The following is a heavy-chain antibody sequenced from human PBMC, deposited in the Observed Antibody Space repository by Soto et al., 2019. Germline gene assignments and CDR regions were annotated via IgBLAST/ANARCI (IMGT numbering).Heavy chain of an antibody. CDR3: ARDVPLNYYDGTFSYYAMDV. CDR1: GGTLSSHA. D-gene: IGHD3-16*01. J-gene: IGHJ6*02. Sequence: SVKVSCKASGGTLSSHAISWVRQAPGQGLEWMGGIIPFFKATNYAQKFQGRVTITADDSTSTAYMDLYSLRSEDTAVYYCARDVPLNYYDGTFSYYAMDVWGQGTTVTVSS. CDR2: IIPFFKAT. V-gene: IGHV1-69*13.